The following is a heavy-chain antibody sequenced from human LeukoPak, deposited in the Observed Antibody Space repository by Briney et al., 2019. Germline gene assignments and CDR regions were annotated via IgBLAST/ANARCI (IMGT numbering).Heavy chain of an antibody. CDR2: ISGSGAGT. CDR1: GFTFSNYA. CDR3: ATRTLYCSTSRCYLDY. V-gene: IGHV3-23*01. D-gene: IGHD2-2*01. Sequence: GGSLRPSCAASGFTFSNYAMSWVRQAPGKGLEWVSSISGSGAGTYYADSVKGRFTISRDNSKNTLYLQMSSLRAADTAVYYCATRTLYCSTSRCYLDYWGRGTLVTVSS. J-gene: IGHJ4*02.